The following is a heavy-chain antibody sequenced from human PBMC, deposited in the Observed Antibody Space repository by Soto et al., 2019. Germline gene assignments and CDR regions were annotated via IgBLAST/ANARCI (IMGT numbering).Heavy chain of an antibody. CDR1: GFSLTSSGVG. V-gene: IGHV2-5*02. J-gene: IGHJ5*02. D-gene: IGHD1-20*01. CDR3: AQLVPYNSYLDVGWFDP. Sequence: QITLKESGPPLLEPTQTLTLTCSFSGFSLTSSGVGVGWLRQAPGKALECLGIIYWDGDRRYNPSLRQMLTITKDTSKNQVVLTMTSMEPVDTATYYCAQLVPYNSYLDVGWFDPWGQGTLVTVS. CDR2: IYWDGDR.